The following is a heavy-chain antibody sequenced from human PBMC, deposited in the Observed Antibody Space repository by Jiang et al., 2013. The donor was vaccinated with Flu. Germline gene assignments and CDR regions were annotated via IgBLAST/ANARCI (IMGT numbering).Heavy chain of an antibody. CDR2: ISHDGISK. J-gene: IGHJ3*02. CDR1: GFTL. Sequence: QLLESGGGVVQPEKSLRVSCAAPGFTLHWVRQAPGKGLEWVAAISHDGISKYYADSVKGRFTITRDNSKNTVFLQMDSLRAEDTAMYYCVREGYSSGRCGAFDIWGQGTMVSVSS. V-gene: IGHV3-30-3*01. D-gene: IGHD6-19*01. CDR3: VREGYSSGRCGAFDI.